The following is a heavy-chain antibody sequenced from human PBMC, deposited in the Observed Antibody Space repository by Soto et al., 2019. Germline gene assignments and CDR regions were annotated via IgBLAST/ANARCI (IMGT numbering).Heavy chain of an antibody. CDR3: ANDRWGDFGDLNLPGY. J-gene: IGHJ4*02. CDR2: ISDDGSSK. V-gene: IGHV3-30*18. CDR1: GFTFSSVG. D-gene: IGHD4-17*01. Sequence: QVLLVESGGGVVQPGRSLRISCAVSGFTFSSVGMHWVRQAPGKGLEWVAGISDDGSSKHYADSLKGRFTISRDNSNNMLYLQMDSLGPDDTAVYYCANDRWGDFGDLNLPGYWGQGTLVTVSS.